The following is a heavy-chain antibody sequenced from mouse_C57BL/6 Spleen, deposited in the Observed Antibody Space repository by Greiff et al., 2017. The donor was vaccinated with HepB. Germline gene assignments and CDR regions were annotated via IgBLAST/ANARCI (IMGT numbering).Heavy chain of an antibody. D-gene: IGHD1-1*01. CDR1: GFNIKDDY. J-gene: IGHJ4*01. Sequence: VQLKQSGAELVRPGASVKLSCTASGFNIKDDYMHWVKQRPEQGLEWIGWIDPENGDTEYASKFQGKATITADTSSNTAYLQLSSLTSEDTAVYYCIKVVVATRRAMDYWGQGTSVTVSS. V-gene: IGHV14-4*01. CDR2: IDPENGDT. CDR3: IKVVVATRRAMDY.